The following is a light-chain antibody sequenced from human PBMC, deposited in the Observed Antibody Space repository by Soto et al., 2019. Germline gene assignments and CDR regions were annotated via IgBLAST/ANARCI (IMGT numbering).Light chain of an antibody. CDR2: DVN. V-gene: IGLV2-11*01. Sequence: QSALTQPRSVSGSPGQSVTISCTGTSNDVGGYNYVSWYQQHPGKAPKLLISDVNKRPSGVPDRFSGSKSGNTASLIISGLQAEDEADYYCCSYAGSSTWVFGGGTKL. CDR1: SNDVGGYNY. J-gene: IGLJ3*02. CDR3: CSYAGSSTWV.